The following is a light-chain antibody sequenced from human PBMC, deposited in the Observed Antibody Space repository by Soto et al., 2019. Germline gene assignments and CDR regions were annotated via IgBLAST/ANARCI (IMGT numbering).Light chain of an antibody. CDR3: QHLNSYQWT. CDR1: QGIYTH. V-gene: IGKV1-9*01. Sequence: DIQLTQSPSFLSASVGDRVTITCRASQGIYTHLAWYQQKPGKAPELLIYAASTLQSGVPSRFSGSGSGTEFPLTLSRLHPEDFADYDCQHLNSYQWTFGKGTKLEIE. CDR2: AAS. J-gene: IGKJ1*01.